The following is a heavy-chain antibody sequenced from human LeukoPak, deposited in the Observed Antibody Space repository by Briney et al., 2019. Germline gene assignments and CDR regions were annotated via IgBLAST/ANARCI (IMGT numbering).Heavy chain of an antibody. Sequence: GGSLRLSCAASGFTFSSYGMHWVRQAPGKGLEWVAVIWYDGSNKYYADSVKGRFTISRDNSKNTLYLQMNSLRAEDTAVYCCAREVRGVAPGDYWGQGTLVTVSS. CDR1: GFTFSSYG. CDR3: AREVRGVAPGDY. V-gene: IGHV3-33*01. CDR2: IWYDGSNK. J-gene: IGHJ4*02. D-gene: IGHD3-10*01.